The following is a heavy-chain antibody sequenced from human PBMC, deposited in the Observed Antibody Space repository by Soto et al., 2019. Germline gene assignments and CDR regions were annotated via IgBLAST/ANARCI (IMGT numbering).Heavy chain of an antibody. CDR3: ATGARSGYYTDYFDY. CDR2: INPNSGDT. V-gene: IGHV1-2*04. Sequence: QVQLVQSGAEVKKPEASVKVSCRSSGYTFTDYYMHWLRQAPGQGLEWMGWINPNSGDTNYAQKFQGWVTMTRGTSINTAYMELSRLRSDDTAVYYCATGARSGYYTDYFDYWGQGTLVTVSS. CDR1: GYTFTDYY. J-gene: IGHJ4*02. D-gene: IGHD3-3*01.